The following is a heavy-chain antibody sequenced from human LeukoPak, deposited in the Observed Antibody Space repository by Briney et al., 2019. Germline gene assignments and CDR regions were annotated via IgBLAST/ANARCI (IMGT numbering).Heavy chain of an antibody. CDR2: IFDSGAPS. CDR3: TKAVGGGRDAYDV. J-gene: IGHJ3*01. D-gene: IGHD3-16*01. CDR1: GFTFSSYS. V-gene: IGHV3-23*01. Sequence: GSLRLSCAASGFTFSSYSMNWVRQAPGKGLEWVSSIFDSGAPSYYSDSVKGRFTISRDNSRDTFYLQMDNLRAEDSATYYCTKAVGGGRDAYDVWGQGTRVIVSS.